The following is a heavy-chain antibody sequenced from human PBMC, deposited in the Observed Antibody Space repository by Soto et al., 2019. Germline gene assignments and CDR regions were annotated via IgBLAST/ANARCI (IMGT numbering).Heavy chain of an antibody. V-gene: IGHV3-23*01. CDR1: GFTFSSYA. CDR2: ISGSGGST. Sequence: PGGSLSLSCAASGFTFSSYAMSWVRQAPGKGLEWVSAISGSGGSTYYADSVKGRFTISRDNSKNTLYLQMNSLRAEDTAVYYCAKIDYGDSAHYYMDVWGKGTTVTVSS. J-gene: IGHJ6*03. D-gene: IGHD4-17*01. CDR3: AKIDYGDSAHYYMDV.